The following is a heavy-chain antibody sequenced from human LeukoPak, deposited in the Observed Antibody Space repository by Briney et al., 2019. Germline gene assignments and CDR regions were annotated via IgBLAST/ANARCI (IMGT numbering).Heavy chain of an antibody. J-gene: IGHJ4*02. CDR2: ISYSGST. CDR3: ARGGMKMAYYFDY. Sequence: NPSETLSLTCTVSGGSISSYYWNWIRQPPGKGLEWIAYISYSGSTNYNPSFKSRVTISVDTSKNQLSLKLISVTAADTAVYYCARGGMKMAYYFDYWGQGTLVTVSS. V-gene: IGHV4-59*01. D-gene: IGHD5-24*01. CDR1: GGSISSYY.